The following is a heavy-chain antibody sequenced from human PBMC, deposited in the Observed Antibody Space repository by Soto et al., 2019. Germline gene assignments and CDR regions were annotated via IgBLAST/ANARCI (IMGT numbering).Heavy chain of an antibody. D-gene: IGHD2-15*01. CDR1: GGTFSTYT. Sequence: QVQLVQSGAEVKEPGSSVKVSCKASGGTFSTYTLSWVRQAPGQGLEWMGRIIPILDVANYPQKFQGRVTITADKSTTTAYMELRSLRSEDTAVYYCARDGLYRSGGSCYSFDYWGQGTLVTVSS. V-gene: IGHV1-69*08. CDR2: IIPILDVA. J-gene: IGHJ4*02. CDR3: ARDGLYRSGGSCYSFDY.